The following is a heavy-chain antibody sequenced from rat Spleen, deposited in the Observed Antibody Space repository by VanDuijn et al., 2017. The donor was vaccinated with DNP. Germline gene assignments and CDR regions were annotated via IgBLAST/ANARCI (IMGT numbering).Heavy chain of an antibody. Sequence: EVQLQESGPGLVTPSQSLSLTCSVTGHSITKDYRWNWLRKFPGNKLEWMGYINSAGRTNYNPSLKSRISITRDISNNHFFLQVDSMTTEDTATYYCASTEDSGGVNWFGYWGQGTLVTVSS. J-gene: IGHJ3*01. V-gene: IGHV3-3*01. CDR2: INSAGRT. D-gene: IGHD1-1*01. CDR3: ASTEDSGGVNWFGY. CDR1: GHSITKDYR.